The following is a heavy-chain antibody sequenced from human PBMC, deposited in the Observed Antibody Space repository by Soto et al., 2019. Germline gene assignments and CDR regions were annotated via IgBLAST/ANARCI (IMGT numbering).Heavy chain of an antibody. CDR3: AGGSVMSGSWYRGYYYYYGMDV. Sequence: GGSLRLSCAASGFTFSSYAMSWVRQAPGKGLEWVSAISGSGGSTYYADSVKGRFTISRDNSKNTLYLQMNSLRAEDTAVYYCAGGSVMSGSWYRGYYYYYGMDVWGQGTTVTVSS. CDR2: ISGSGGST. D-gene: IGHD6-13*01. V-gene: IGHV3-23*01. J-gene: IGHJ6*02. CDR1: GFTFSSYA.